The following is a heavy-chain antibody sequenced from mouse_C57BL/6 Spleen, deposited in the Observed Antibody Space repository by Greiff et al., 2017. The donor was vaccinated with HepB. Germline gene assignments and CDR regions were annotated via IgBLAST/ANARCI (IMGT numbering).Heavy chain of an antibody. V-gene: IGHV5-4*01. D-gene: IGHD2-5*01. J-gene: IGHJ4*01. CDR1: GFTFSSYA. CDR3: AREGSNYDAMDY. CDR2: ISDGGSYT. Sequence: DVKLVESGGGLVKPGGSLKLSCAASGFTFSSYAMSWVRQTPEKRLEWVATISDGGSYTYYPDNVKGRFTISRDNAKNNLYLQMSHLKSEDTAMYYCAREGSNYDAMDYWGQGTSVTVSS.